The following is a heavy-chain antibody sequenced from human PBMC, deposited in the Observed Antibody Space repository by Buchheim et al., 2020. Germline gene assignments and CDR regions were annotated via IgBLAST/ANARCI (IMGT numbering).Heavy chain of an antibody. Sequence: EVQLLESGGGLVQPGGSLRLSCAASGFTFSSYAMSWVRQAPGKGLEWVSVISGSGGSTYYGDSVKGRFTISRDNSKNTLYLQMNSLRAEDTAVYYCAKGTDYGSGSGGYYGMDVWGQGTT. D-gene: IGHD3-10*01. CDR2: ISGSGGST. J-gene: IGHJ6*02. CDR3: AKGTDYGSGSGGYYGMDV. V-gene: IGHV3-23*01. CDR1: GFTFSSYA.